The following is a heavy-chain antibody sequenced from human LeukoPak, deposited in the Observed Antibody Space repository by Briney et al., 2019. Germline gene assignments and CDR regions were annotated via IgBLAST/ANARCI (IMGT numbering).Heavy chain of an antibody. CDR1: GYTFTNYA. V-gene: IGHV1-18*01. D-gene: IGHD3-3*01. CDR2: ISAYNGNT. J-gene: IGHJ6*02. CDR3: ASCRHVTICGVVKTFCYGMDV. Sequence: ASVKVSCKASGYTFTNYAINWVRQAPGPGLEWMGWISAYNGNTNYAQKLQGRVTMTTDTSTRTAYMELRSLRSDDTAVYYCASCRHVTICGVVKTFCYGMDVWGQGTTVTVSS.